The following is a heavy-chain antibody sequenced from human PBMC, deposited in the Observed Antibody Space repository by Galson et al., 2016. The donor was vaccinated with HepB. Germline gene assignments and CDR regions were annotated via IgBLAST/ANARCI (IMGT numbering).Heavy chain of an antibody. D-gene: IGHD6-6*01. CDR3: ARFGKMAARGFALDV. Sequence: SVKVSCKASGYTFISDPIHWVRQAPGQRLEWMGWINAGNGNTKYSQKFQGRVTITRDTSASTAYMELSSLRSEDTAVYYCARFGKMAARGFALDVWGQGSMVTVAS. CDR1: GYTFISDP. V-gene: IGHV1-3*01. CDR2: INAGNGNT. J-gene: IGHJ3*01.